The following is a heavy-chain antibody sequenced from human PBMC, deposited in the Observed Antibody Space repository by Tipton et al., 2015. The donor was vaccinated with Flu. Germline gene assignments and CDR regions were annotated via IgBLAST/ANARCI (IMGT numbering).Heavy chain of an antibody. CDR1: GITFSSYW. J-gene: IGHJ4*02. V-gene: IGHV3-7*01. CDR3: ARVGNYDFRD. CDR2: IKEDGSEK. Sequence: SLRLSCAASGITFSSYWMSWVRQAPGKGLEWVANIKEDGSEKYYVDSVKGRFSISRDNAKNSLYLQMNSLGAEDTAVYYCARVGNYDFRDWGQGTLVAV. D-gene: IGHD3-22*01.